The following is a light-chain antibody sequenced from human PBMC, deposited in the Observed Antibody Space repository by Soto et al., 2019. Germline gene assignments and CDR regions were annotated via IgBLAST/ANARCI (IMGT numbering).Light chain of an antibody. CDR3: QEYDSYST. Sequence: DMQMTQSPSTLSASVGDRVTFTCRASPRISTSMAWYQQKPGKDPKLLIHDASSLERGLPSRFSGSGTGTEITLTCSSLQPHDVASYYYQEYDSYSTWGQGTKVYIK. J-gene: IGKJ1*01. V-gene: IGKV1-5*01. CDR2: DAS. CDR1: PRISTS.